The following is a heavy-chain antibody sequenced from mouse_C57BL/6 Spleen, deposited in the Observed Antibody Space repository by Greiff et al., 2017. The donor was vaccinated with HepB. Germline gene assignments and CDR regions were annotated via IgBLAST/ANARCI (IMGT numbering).Heavy chain of an antibody. CDR2: IDPETGGT. J-gene: IGHJ3*01. CDR3: TRANGYYGYDGFAY. Sequence: VQGVESGAELVRPGASVTLSCKASGYTFTDYEMHWVKQTPVHGLEWIGAIDPETGGTAYNQKFKGKAILTADKSSSTAYMELRSLTSEDSAVYYCTRANGYYGYDGFAYWGQGTLVTVSA. CDR1: GYTFTDYE. V-gene: IGHV1-15*01. D-gene: IGHD2-2*01.